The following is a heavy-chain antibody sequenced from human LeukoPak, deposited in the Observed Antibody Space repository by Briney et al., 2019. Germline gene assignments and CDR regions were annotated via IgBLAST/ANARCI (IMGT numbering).Heavy chain of an antibody. J-gene: IGHJ5*02. CDR3: ARGDPHADL. CDR1: GFDLLTYV. V-gene: IGHV3-48*03. Sequence: PGGSLGLSCAASGFDLLTYVMNWVRQALGRGLEWVADITISGQTKNYADSVKGRCTISRDSARTSLYLQMNSLRVEDTGVYFCARGDPHADLWGQGTLVTVSS. CDR2: ITISGQTK.